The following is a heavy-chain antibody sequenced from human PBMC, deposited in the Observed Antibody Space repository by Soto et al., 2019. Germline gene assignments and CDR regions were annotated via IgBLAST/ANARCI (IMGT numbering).Heavy chain of an antibody. CDR2: IFSSGST. CDR1: GGSINTFY. J-gene: IGHJ4*02. Sequence: SSETLSLTCTVSGGSINTFYWCWVRQPAGKGLEWIGRIFSSGSTSFNPSLESRVAMSVDTSKNHFSLNLSSVTAADMAVYYCAREGSYSAYNFAHGIQLWSFDFWGQGALVTVSS. CDR3: AREGSYSAYNFAHGIQLWSFDF. V-gene: IGHV4-4*07. D-gene: IGHD5-12*01.